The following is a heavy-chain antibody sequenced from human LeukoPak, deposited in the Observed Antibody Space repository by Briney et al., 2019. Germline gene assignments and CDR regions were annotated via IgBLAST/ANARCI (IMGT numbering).Heavy chain of an antibody. Sequence: ASVKVSCKASGYTFTSYDINWVRQATGQGLEWMGWMNPNSGNTGYAQKFQGRVTMTRNTSISTAYMELSSLRSEDTTVYYCAGGVYDSSVSDAFDIWGQGTMVTVSP. V-gene: IGHV1-8*01. D-gene: IGHD3-22*01. CDR3: AGGVYDSSVSDAFDI. J-gene: IGHJ3*02. CDR2: MNPNSGNT. CDR1: GYTFTSYD.